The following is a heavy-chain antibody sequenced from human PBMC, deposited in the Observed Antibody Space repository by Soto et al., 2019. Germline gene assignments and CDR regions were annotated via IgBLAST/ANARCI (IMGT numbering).Heavy chain of an antibody. V-gene: IGHV4-59*12. CDR3: ARDQLEGNWFDP. D-gene: IGHD1-1*01. CDR1: GATISQFY. J-gene: IGHJ5*02. Sequence: SETLSLTSTVSGATISQFYWSWIRQPPGKGLEWIGYIYFSGSTIYNPSLKSRVTISVDKSKNQFSLKLSSVTAADTAVYYCARDQLEGNWFDPWGQGTLVTVSS. CDR2: IYFSGST.